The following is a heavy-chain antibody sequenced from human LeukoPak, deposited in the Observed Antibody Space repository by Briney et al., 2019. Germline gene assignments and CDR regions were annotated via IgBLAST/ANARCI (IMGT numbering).Heavy chain of an antibody. CDR3: AKGAGSILRYFDWLLLN. CDR1: GFTFSSYA. Sequence: GGSLRLSCAASGFTFSSYAVSWVRQAPGKGLEWVSAISGSGGSTYYADSVKGRFTISRDNSKNTLYLQMNSLRAEDTAVYYCAKGAGSILRYFDWLLLNWGQGTLVTVSS. CDR2: ISGSGGST. J-gene: IGHJ4*02. D-gene: IGHD3-9*01. V-gene: IGHV3-23*01.